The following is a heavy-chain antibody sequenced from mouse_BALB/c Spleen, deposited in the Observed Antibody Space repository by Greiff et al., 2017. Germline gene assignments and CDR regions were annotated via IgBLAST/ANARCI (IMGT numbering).Heavy chain of an antibody. Sequence: VKLQESGAELAKPGASVKMSCKASGYTFTSYWMHWVKQRPGQGLEWIGYINPSTGYTEYNQKFKDKATLTADKSSSTAYMQLSSLTSEDSAVYYCTYGSSEAWFAYWGQGTLVTVSA. V-gene: IGHV1-7*01. D-gene: IGHD1-1*01. CDR2: INPSTGYT. J-gene: IGHJ3*01. CDR3: TYGSSEAWFAY. CDR1: GYTFTSYW.